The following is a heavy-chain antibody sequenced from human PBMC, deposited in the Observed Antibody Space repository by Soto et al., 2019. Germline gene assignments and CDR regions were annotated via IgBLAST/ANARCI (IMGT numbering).Heavy chain of an antibody. CDR2: ISGRGGTT. CDR3: ARGRAHMKESLDV. CDR1: GFTFSNYA. V-gene: IGHV3-23*01. Sequence: GGSLRLSCAASGFTFSNYAMTWVRQAPGKGLEWVSSISGRGGTTDYADSVKGRSTISRDKSKNILYLQMNNLRAEDTAVYYCARGRAHMKESLDVWGQGTTVTVFS. J-gene: IGHJ6*02.